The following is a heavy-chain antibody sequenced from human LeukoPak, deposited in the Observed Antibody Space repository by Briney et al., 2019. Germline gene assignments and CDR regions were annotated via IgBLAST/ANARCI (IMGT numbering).Heavy chain of an antibody. Sequence: SETLSLTCTVSGGSISSGRYFWNWIRQPAGKGLEWIGRIYTSGSTNYNPSLKSRVTISVDTSKNQFSLKLISVTAADTAVYYCVREGGATTWGLYYYYYYMDVWGKGTTVTVSS. J-gene: IGHJ6*03. V-gene: IGHV4-61*02. CDR2: IYTSGST. D-gene: IGHD1-26*01. CDR3: VREGGATTWGLYYYYYYMDV. CDR1: GGSISSGRYF.